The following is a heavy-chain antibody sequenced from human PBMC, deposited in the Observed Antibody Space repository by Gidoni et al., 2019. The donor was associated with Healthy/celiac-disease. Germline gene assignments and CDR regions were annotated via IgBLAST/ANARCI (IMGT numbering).Heavy chain of an antibody. V-gene: IGHV4-61*02. Sequence: QVQLQESGPGLVKPSQTLSLTCTVSGGSISSGSYYWRWIRQPAGKGLEWIGRIYTSGSTNYNPSLKSRVTISVDTSKNQFSLKLSSVTAADTAVYYCAGSAAAGDYWGQGTLVTVSS. D-gene: IGHD6-13*01. CDR1: GGSISSGSYY. CDR2: IYTSGST. CDR3: AGSAAAGDY. J-gene: IGHJ4*02.